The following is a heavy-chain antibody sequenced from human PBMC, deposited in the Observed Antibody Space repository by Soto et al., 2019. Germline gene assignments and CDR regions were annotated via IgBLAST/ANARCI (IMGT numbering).Heavy chain of an antibody. CDR3: AKGEDSYGRRYYYYYYMDV. J-gene: IGHJ6*03. V-gene: IGHV3-30*18. CDR1: GFTFSSYG. CDR2: ISYDGSNK. Sequence: GGSLRLSCVASGFTFSSYGMHWVRQAPGKGLEWVAVISYDGSNKYYADSVKGRFTISRDNSKNTLYLQMNSLRAEDTAVYYCAKGEDSYGRRYYYYYYMDVWGKGTTVTVSS. D-gene: IGHD5-18*01.